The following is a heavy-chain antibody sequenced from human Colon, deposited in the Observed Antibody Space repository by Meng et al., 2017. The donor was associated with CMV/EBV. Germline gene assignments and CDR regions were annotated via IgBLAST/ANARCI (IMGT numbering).Heavy chain of an antibody. CDR3: ARGYSGTYRADY. Sequence: SWAASGFTFSSYWMHWVRQVPGKGLVWVSRINSDGTSASYADSVQGRFTISRDNAKSTLYLQMNSLRAEDTAVYYCARGYSGTYRADYWGQGTLVTVSS. J-gene: IGHJ4*02. V-gene: IGHV3-74*01. CDR1: GFTFSSYW. CDR2: INSDGTSA. D-gene: IGHD1-26*01.